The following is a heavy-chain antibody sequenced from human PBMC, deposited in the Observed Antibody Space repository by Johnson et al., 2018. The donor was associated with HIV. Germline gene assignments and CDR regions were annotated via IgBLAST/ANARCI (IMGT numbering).Heavy chain of an antibody. CDR2: ISSNGGST. Sequence: VQLVESGGGLVQPGGSLRLSCAVSGFTFSSYGMHWVRQAPGKGLEYVSAISSNGGSTYYANSVKGRFTISRDNSKNTLYLQMNSLRAEDTAGYYCARSWELGETAFDIWGQGTMVTVSS. CDR3: ARSWELGETAFDI. D-gene: IGHD1-26*01. V-gene: IGHV3-64*01. CDR1: GFTFSSYG. J-gene: IGHJ3*02.